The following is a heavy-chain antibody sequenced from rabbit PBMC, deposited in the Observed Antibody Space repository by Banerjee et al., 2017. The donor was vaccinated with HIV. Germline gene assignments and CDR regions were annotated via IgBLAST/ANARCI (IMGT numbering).Heavy chain of an antibody. CDR1: GIDFSSSYW. CDR2: IYTGSSGST. Sequence: QSLEESGGDLVKPGASLTLTSTASGIDFSSSYWMCWVRQAPGKGLEWIACIYTGSSGSTYYASWAKGRFTISRTSSTTVTLQMTSLTAADTATYFCARDLAAVTGWNFGLWGPGTLVTGS. CDR3: ARDLAAVTGWNFGL. V-gene: IGHV1S40*01. D-gene: IGHD7-1*01. J-gene: IGHJ4*01.